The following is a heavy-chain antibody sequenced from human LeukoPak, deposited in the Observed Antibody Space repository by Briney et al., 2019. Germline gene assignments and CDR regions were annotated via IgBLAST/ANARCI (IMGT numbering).Heavy chain of an antibody. Sequence: GGSLRLSCAASGFTFSDYYVSWIRQAPGKGLEWVSYISSSGSTIYYADSVKGRLTISRDNAMNSLYLQMNSLRAEDTAVYYCARALMRGLVYYWGQGTLVTVSS. CDR2: ISSSGSTI. V-gene: IGHV3-11*04. J-gene: IGHJ4*02. CDR1: GFTFSDYY. CDR3: ARALMRGLVYY. D-gene: IGHD3-22*01.